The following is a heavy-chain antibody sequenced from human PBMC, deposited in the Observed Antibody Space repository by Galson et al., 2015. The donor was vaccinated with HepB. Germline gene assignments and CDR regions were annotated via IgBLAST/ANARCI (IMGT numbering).Heavy chain of an antibody. V-gene: IGHV3-74*01. D-gene: IGHD3-10*01. CDR3: ARAFRGVLPYYGMDV. Sequence: SLRLSCAASEFPFSRYWMHWVRQAPGKGLVWVSRISNDGISTTYADSVKGRFTISRDNAKSTLYLQMNSLRTEDTAVYYCARAFRGVLPYYGMDVWGQGATVTVSS. CDR1: EFPFSRYW. CDR2: ISNDGIST. J-gene: IGHJ6*02.